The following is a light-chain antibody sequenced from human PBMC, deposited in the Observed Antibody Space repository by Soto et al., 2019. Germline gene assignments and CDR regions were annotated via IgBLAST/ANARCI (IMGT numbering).Light chain of an antibody. CDR3: QQQGT. CDR1: QSLSSSY. V-gene: IGKV3-20*01. J-gene: IGKJ2*01. CDR2: AAS. Sequence: DIVLTQFPGTLSLSPGERATLSCRPSQSLSSSYLVWYQQKPGQAPRLLIYAASRRAPGIPDRFSGSGSATEYTLTISRLEPEDSAVYYCQQQGTFGQGTKLEIK.